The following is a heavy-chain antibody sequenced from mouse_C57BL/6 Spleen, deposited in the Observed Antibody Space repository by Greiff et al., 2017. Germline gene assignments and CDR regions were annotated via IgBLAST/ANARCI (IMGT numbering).Heavy chain of an antibody. CDR3: ARDQRERGYPAWFAY. J-gene: IGHJ3*01. D-gene: IGHD3-1*01. CDR2: ISYDGSN. V-gene: IGHV3-6*01. Sequence: VQLKESGPGLVKPSQSLSLTCSVTGYSITSGYYWNWIRQFPGNKLEWMGYISYDGSNNYNPSLKNRISITRDTSKNQFFLKLNSVTTEDTATYYCARDQRERGYPAWFAYWGQGTLVTVSA. CDR1: GYSITSGYY.